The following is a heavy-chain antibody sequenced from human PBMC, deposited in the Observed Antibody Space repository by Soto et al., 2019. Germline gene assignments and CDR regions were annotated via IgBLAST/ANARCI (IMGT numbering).Heavy chain of an antibody. CDR1: GYTFTGYY. J-gene: IGHJ4*02. V-gene: IGHV1-2*04. CDR2: INPNSGGT. D-gene: IGHD3-9*01. Sequence: GASVKVSCKASGYTFTGYYMHWVRQAPGQGLEWMGWINPNSGGTNYAQKFQGWVTMTRDTSISTAYMELSRLRPDDTAVYYCATYDILTGYHYWGQGTLVTVSS. CDR3: ATYDILTGYHY.